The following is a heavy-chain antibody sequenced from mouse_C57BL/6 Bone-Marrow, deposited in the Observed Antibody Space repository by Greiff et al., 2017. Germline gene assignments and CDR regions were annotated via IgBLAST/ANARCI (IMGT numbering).Heavy chain of an antibody. Sequence: VKLVESGAELARPGASVKLSCKASGYTFTSYGISWVKQRTGQGLEWIGEIYPRSGNTYYNEKFKGKATLTADKSSSNAYMELRSLTSEDSAVYFCAREDYGSSLYWYFDVWGTGTTVTVSS. V-gene: IGHV1-81*01. D-gene: IGHD1-1*01. CDR3: AREDYGSSLYWYFDV. J-gene: IGHJ1*03. CDR1: GYTFTSYG. CDR2: IYPRSGNT.